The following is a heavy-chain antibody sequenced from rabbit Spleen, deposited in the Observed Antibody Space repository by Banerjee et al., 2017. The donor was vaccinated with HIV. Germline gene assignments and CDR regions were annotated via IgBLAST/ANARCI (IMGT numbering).Heavy chain of an antibody. CDR1: GFSFSSGYY. V-gene: IGHV1S40*01. J-gene: IGHJ3*01. CDR2: IYAGSSGST. D-gene: IGHD1-1*01. Sequence: QSLEESGGGLVQPGASLTLTCTASGFSFSSGYYMCWVRQAPGKGLEWIACIYAGSSGSTYYASWAKGRFTISKTSSTTVTLQMTSLTAADTATYFCAKQSADYSFDLWGQGTLVTVS. CDR3: AKQSADYSFDL.